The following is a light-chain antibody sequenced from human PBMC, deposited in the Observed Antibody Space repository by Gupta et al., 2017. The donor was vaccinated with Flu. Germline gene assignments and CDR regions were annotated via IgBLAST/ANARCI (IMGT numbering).Light chain of an antibody. Sequence: GTLSLSPGEKATRSCRASQSVSSSCLAWYQQKPGQAPRLLIYGASSRATGIPDRFSGSGSGTDFTLTISRLEPEDFAVYYCQQCGSSRWTFGQGTKVEI. J-gene: IGKJ1*01. CDR1: QSVSSSC. CDR2: GAS. V-gene: IGKV3-20*01. CDR3: QQCGSSRWT.